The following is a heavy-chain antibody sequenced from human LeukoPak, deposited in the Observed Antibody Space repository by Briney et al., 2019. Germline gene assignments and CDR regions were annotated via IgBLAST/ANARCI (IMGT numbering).Heavy chain of an antibody. J-gene: IGHJ4*02. CDR1: GYTFTGYY. V-gene: IGHV1-2*02. CDR2: INPNSGGT. D-gene: IGHD3-10*01. CDR3: ASDYGSGSYYSQYYFDY. Sequence: ASVKVSCKASGYTFTGYYMHWVRQAPGQGLEWMGWINPNSGGTNYAQKFQGRVTMTRDTSISTAYMELSRLRSDDTAVYYCASDYGSGSYYSQYYFDYWGQGTLVTVSS.